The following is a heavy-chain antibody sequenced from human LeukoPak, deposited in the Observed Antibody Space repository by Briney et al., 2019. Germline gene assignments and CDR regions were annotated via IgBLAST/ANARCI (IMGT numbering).Heavy chain of an antibody. V-gene: IGHV4-34*01. Sequence: SETLSLTRAVYGGSFNGYYWTWIRQPPGKGLEWIGEINRGGDTNYNPSLKSRVTISVDTSKTQVSLKLNSVTAADTALYYCARGVGTGSYFFNWGQGTLVTVSS. J-gene: IGHJ4*02. CDR2: INRGGDT. D-gene: IGHD1-26*01. CDR1: GGSFNGYY. CDR3: ARGVGTGSYFFN.